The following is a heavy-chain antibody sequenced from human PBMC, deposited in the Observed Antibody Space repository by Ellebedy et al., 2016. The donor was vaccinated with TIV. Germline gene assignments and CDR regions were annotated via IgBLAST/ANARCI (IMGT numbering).Heavy chain of an antibody. V-gene: IGHV1-24*01. D-gene: IGHD3-10*01. CDR2: FDPEDGET. Sequence: AASVKVSCKVSGYTLTELSMHWARQAPGKGLEWMGGFDPEDGETIYAQKFQGRVTMTEDTSTDTAYMELSSLRSEDTAVYYCATDLIGELSYYYGMDVWGQGTTVTVSS. CDR3: ATDLIGELSYYYGMDV. J-gene: IGHJ6*02. CDR1: GYTLTELS.